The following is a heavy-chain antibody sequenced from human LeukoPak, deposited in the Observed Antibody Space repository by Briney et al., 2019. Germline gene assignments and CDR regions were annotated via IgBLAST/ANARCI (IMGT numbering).Heavy chain of an antibody. CDR1: GGTFISYA. D-gene: IGHD2-15*01. J-gene: IGHJ5*02. CDR2: IIPILGIA. V-gene: IGHV1-69*04. CDR3: ARTYGVANWFDP. Sequence: GASVKVSCKASGGTFISYAISWVRQAPGQGLEWMGRIIPILGIANYAQKFQGRVTITADKSTSTAYMELSSLRSEDTAVYYCARTYGVANWFDPWGQGTLVTVSS.